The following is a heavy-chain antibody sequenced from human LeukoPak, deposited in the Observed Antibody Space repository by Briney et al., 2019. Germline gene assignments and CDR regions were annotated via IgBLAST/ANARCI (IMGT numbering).Heavy chain of an antibody. D-gene: IGHD6-13*01. Sequence: SETLSLTCTVSGGSISSSSYYWGWIRQPPGKGLEWIGSIFHSGSAYYNPSLKSRVTISVDTSKNQLSLKLSSVTAADAAVYSCASRSSSWRFDYWGQGTLVTVSS. CDR1: GGSISSSSYY. V-gene: IGHV4-39*01. CDR2: IFHSGSA. CDR3: ASRSSSWRFDY. J-gene: IGHJ4*02.